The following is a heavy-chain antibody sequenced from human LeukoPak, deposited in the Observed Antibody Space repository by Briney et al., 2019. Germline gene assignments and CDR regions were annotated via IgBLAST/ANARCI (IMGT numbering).Heavy chain of an antibody. D-gene: IGHD4-17*01. V-gene: IGHV3-23*01. CDR2: ISGGGETT. J-gene: IGHJ4*02. Sequence: GGSLRLSCAASGFTVSSYWMHWVRQAPGKGLVWVSSISGGGETTYYADSAKGRFTISRDNSQNTLYLQMNSLRAEDTAVYYCARDYADYVGYFFFDYWGQGTLVTVSS. CDR1: GFTVSSYW. CDR3: ARDYADYVGYFFFDY.